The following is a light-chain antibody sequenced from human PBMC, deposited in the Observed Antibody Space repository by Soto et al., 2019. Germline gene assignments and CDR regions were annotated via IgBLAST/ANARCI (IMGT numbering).Light chain of an antibody. CDR3: QQSYSTPHT. CDR1: QSISSY. J-gene: IGKJ5*01. Sequence: DIQMTQSPSSLSASVGDRVTISCRASQSISSYLNWYQQKPGKAPKLLIYAASSLQSGVPSRFSGIGSGTDFTLTISSLQPEDFATYYGQQSYSTPHTFGQGTRLEIK. CDR2: AAS. V-gene: IGKV1-39*01.